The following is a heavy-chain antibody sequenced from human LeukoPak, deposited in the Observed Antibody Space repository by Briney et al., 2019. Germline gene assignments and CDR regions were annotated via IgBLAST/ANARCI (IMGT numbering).Heavy chain of an antibody. J-gene: IGHJ4*02. V-gene: IGHV1-2*02. CDR1: GYTFTDYY. D-gene: IGHD3-3*01. CDR3: ARKYDFWSGSYTLDFDS. Sequence: ASVKVSCKASGYTFTDYYMHWVRQAPGQGLEWMGWINPESGGTKYAQRFQGRVTMTRDTSVTTVYMEVSRLTSDDTAVYYCARKYDFWSGSYTLDFDSWGQGTLVTVSS. CDR2: INPESGGT.